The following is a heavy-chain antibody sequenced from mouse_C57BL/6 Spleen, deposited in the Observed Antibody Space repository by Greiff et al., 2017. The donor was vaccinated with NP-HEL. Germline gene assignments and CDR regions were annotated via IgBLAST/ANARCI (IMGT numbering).Heavy chain of an antibody. V-gene: IGHV1-15*01. CDR3: TRSHSDNDY. Sequence: QVQLQQSGAELVRPGASVTLSCKASGYTFTDYEMHWVKQTPVHGLEWIGAIDPETGGTAYNQKFKGKAILTADKSSSTAYMELRSLTSEDSAVYNSTRSHSDNDYWGQGTTLTVSS. J-gene: IGHJ2*01. CDR2: IDPETGGT. D-gene: IGHD2-13*01. CDR1: GYTFTDYE.